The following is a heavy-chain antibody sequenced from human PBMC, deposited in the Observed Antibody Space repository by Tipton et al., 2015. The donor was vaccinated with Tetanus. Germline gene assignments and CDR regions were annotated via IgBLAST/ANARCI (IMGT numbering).Heavy chain of an antibody. CDR1: GGTFSSYV. V-gene: IGHV1-69*06. CDR2: IVTILGAA. D-gene: IGHD3-22*01. J-gene: IGHJ4*02. Sequence: QSGPEVKKPGSSVKVSCEASGGTFSSYVINWVRQAPGQGLEWMGGIVTILGAANYAQKFQGRVTITADKSTNTAYMELSRLTSEDTAVYYCARSRGGTRVYYAIAFWGQGTLVTVSS. CDR3: ARSRGGTRVYYAIAF.